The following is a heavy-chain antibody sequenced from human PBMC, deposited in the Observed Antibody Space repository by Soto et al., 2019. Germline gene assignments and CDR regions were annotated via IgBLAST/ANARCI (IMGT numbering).Heavy chain of an antibody. V-gene: IGHV3-11*01. CDR3: ATGVVPATKWGYYSYGLDV. CDR1: GFTFSDYY. J-gene: IGHJ6*02. Sequence: QVQLVESGGGSVKPGGSLRLSCAASGFTFSDYYMSWIRQAPGKGLEWVSYIGSGGFITYYADSVKGRFTTSWDKAKNSLYPQMNTLSANDTAVYYCATGVVPATKWGYYSYGLDVWGQGTTVTVSS. CDR2: IGSGGFIT. D-gene: IGHD2-2*01.